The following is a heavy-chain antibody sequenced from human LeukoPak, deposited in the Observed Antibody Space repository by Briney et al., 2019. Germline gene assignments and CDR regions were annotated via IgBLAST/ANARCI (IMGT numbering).Heavy chain of an antibody. CDR2: IYSGEST. D-gene: IGHD2-15*01. V-gene: IGHV3-53*01. CDR3: AKNGDRGAYCTGGTCYPYFYYYMDV. CDR1: GFSVSSSY. J-gene: IGHJ6*03. Sequence: PGGSLRLSCAASGFSVSSSYMNWVRQAPGRGLEWAAVIYSGESTNYADSVKGRFTISRDNSKNTLYLQMNSLRAEDTAIYYCAKNGDRGAYCTGGTCYPYFYYYMDVWGKGTTVTI.